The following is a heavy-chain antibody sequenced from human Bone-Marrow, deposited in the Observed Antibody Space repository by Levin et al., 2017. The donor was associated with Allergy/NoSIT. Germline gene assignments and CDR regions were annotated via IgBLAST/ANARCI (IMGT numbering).Heavy chain of an antibody. V-gene: IGHV4-30-4*01. Sequence: SQTLSLICTVSCGSIGSGDSYWSWIRQPPGKDLEWIGYIYYRGSTTYNPSLKSRLAISVDTSKNQFSLNLQSVTAADTAVYFCARVGGSAIVTNYFDFWGPGILVTVSS. CDR1: CGSIGSGDSY. CDR2: IYYRGST. J-gene: IGHJ4*02. D-gene: IGHD5-18*01. CDR3: ARVGGSAIVTNYFDF.